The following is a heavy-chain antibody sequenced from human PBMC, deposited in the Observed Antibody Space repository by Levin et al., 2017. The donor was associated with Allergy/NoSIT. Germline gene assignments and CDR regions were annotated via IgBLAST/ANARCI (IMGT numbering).Heavy chain of an antibody. CDR2: INHSGST. V-gene: IGHV4-34*01. J-gene: IGHJ4*02. D-gene: IGHD3-22*01. CDR1: GGSFSGYY. Sequence: SETLSLTCAVYGGSFSGYYWSWIRQPPGKGLEWIGEINHSGSTNYNPSLKSRVTISVDTSKNQFSLKLSSVTAADTAVYYCARENRRYYYDSRWGQGTLVTVSS. CDR3: ARENRRYYYDSR.